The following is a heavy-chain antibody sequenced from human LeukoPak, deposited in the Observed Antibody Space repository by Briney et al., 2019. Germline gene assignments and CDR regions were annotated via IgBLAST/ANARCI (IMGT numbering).Heavy chain of an antibody. V-gene: IGHV3-23*01. J-gene: IGHJ5*02. CDR1: GFTFSSYA. CDR3: AKLLSGYCSRTSCLNWFDP. Sequence: GGSLRLSCAASGFTFSSYAMTWVRQAPGKGLEWVSSISGSGGSTYYADSVKGRFTISRDNSKNTLYLQMNSLRAEDTAVYYCAKLLSGYCSRTSCLNWFDPWGQGTLVTVSS. D-gene: IGHD2-2*01. CDR2: ISGSGGST.